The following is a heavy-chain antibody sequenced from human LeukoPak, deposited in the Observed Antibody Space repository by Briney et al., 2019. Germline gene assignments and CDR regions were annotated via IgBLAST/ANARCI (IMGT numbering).Heavy chain of an antibody. D-gene: IGHD3-3*01. CDR3: AKGALEWLLGIDY. Sequence: PGGSLRLSCAASGFTFSSYGMHWVRQAPGKGLEWVAVISYDGSNKYYADSVKGRFTISRDNSKNTLYLQMSSLRAEDTAVYYCAKGALEWLLGIDYWGQGTLVTVSS. CDR2: ISYDGSNK. CDR1: GFTFSSYG. V-gene: IGHV3-30*18. J-gene: IGHJ4*02.